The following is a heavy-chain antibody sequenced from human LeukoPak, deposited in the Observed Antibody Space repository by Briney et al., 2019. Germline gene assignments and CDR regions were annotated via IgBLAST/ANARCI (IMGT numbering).Heavy chain of an antibody. V-gene: IGHV3-23*01. CDR1: GFTFSSYA. Sequence: PGGSLRLSCAASGFTFSSYAMSWVRQAPGKGLEWVSAISGSGGSTYYADSVKGRFTISGDNSKNTLYLQMNSLRAEDTAVYYCAKNEVPAALNPYYMDVWGKGTTVTVSS. D-gene: IGHD2-2*01. CDR2: ISGSGGST. J-gene: IGHJ6*03. CDR3: AKNEVPAALNPYYMDV.